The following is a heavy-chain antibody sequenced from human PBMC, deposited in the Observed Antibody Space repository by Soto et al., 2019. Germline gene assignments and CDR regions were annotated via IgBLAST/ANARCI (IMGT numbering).Heavy chain of an antibody. D-gene: IGHD1-1*01. V-gene: IGHV1-3*01. CDR2: LNGGNGQT. CDR1: GYTFSTYG. J-gene: IGHJ6*02. Sequence: ASVKVSCKASGYTFSTYGMHWVRQAPGQSLEWMGWLNGGNGQTRYSQRFQGRVIITRDTSASTGYMELRSLGSEDTAVYYCARWKGMEENYFYYGMDIWGQGTTVTVSS. CDR3: ARWKGMEENYFYYGMDI.